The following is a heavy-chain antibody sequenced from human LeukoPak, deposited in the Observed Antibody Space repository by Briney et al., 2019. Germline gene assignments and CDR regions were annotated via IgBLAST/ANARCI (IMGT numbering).Heavy chain of an antibody. D-gene: IGHD4-17*01. CDR3: ARGPSMTTVTTRARYYYYMDV. V-gene: IGHV4-4*07. J-gene: IGHJ6*03. Sequence: SETLSLTCTVSGGSISSYYWSWIRQPAGKGLEWIGRIYTSGSTNYNPSLKSRVTMSVDTSKNQFSLKLSSVTAADTAVYYCARGPSMTTVTTRARYYYYMDVWGKGTTVTVSS. CDR1: GGSISSYY. CDR2: IYTSGST.